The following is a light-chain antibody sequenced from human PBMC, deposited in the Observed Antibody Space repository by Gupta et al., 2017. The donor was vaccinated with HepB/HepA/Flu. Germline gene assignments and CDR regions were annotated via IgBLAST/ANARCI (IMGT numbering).Light chain of an antibody. J-gene: IGKJ1*01. CDR3: QQNGSSPRGT. Sequence: EIVLTQSPVTLSLSPGERATLSCRASQSVSSSYLAWYEQKHGQAPRRLIYAAAIRATGITDRFSGSGVGTEVAITNSRREQEEFAGYYCQQNGSSPRGTFGQGTKVEIK. CDR1: QSVSSSY. V-gene: IGKV3-20*01. CDR2: AAA.